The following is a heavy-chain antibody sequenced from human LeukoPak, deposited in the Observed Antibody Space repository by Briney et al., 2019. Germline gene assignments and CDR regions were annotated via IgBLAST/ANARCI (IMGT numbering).Heavy chain of an antibody. D-gene: IGHD3-16*01. J-gene: IGHJ4*02. CDR2: INPNSGGT. CDR3: AREESVNFVVWH. V-gene: IGHV1-2*02. CDR1: GYTFTGYY. Sequence: ASAKVSCKASGYTFTGYYMHWVRQAPRQGLEWMGWINPNSGGTNYAQKFQGRVTMTRDTSISTAYMELSRLRSDDTAVYYCAREESVNFVVWHWGQGTLVTVSS.